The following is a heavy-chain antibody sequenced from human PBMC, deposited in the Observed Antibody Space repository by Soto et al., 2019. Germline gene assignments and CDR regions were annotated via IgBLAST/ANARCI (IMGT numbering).Heavy chain of an antibody. CDR2: ISGSGGST. Sequence: PGGSLRLSCAASGFTFSSYAMSWVRQAPGKGLEWVSAISGSGGSTYYADSVKGRFTISRDNSKNTLYLQMNSLRAEDTAVYYCAKRYKAPMQHKPPRITIFAGGGHRSYYYYGMDVWGQGTTVTVSS. J-gene: IGHJ6*02. D-gene: IGHD3-3*01. V-gene: IGHV3-23*01. CDR1: GFTFSSYA. CDR3: AKRYKAPMQHKPPRITIFAGGGHRSYYYYGMDV.